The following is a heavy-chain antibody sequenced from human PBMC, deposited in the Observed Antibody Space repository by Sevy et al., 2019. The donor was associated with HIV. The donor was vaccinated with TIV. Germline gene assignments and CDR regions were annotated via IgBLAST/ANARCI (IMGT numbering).Heavy chain of an antibody. D-gene: IGHD4-17*01. CDR1: GGSISSSSYY. J-gene: IGHJ4*02. CDR2: ICYSRST. V-gene: IGHV4-39*01. CDR3: ARTRPDMTTVTTDFDY. Sequence: SETLSLTCTVSGGSISSSSYYWGWIRQPPGKGLEWIGSICYSRSTYYNPSLKSRATISVDTSKNQFSVKLSSVTAADTAVYYCARTRPDMTTVTTDFDYWGQGTLVTVSS.